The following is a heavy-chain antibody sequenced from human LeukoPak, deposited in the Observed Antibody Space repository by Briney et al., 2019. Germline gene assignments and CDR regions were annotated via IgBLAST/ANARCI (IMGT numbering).Heavy chain of an antibody. CDR3: ARDAVPYSRGWYPESSDDFDC. D-gene: IGHD6-19*01. Sequence: SETLSLTCTVSGGSISSYYWRWIRQPPGKGLEWLGYSYYSGSTSYNHSVKSRVTRSVDTSKNQFSLMLISVTAADTAVYYGARDAVPYSRGWYPESSDDFDCLRQRTIVAVSS. J-gene: IGHJ3*01. CDR1: GGSISSYY. V-gene: IGHV4-59*01. CDR2: SYYSGST.